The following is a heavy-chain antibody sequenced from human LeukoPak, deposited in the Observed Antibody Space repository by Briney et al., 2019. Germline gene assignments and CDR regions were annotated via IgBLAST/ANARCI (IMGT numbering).Heavy chain of an antibody. Sequence: VSVKVSCKVSEYTLTELSMHWVRQSPGKGLEWMGGVDPEDGETIYAQKFQGRVTMTEDTSTDTDYMELSSLSSEDTAVYYCATDSVRACCHNAFDIWGQGTMVTVSS. D-gene: IGHD3-10*01. CDR3: ATDSVRACCHNAFDI. CDR2: VDPEDGET. J-gene: IGHJ3*02. V-gene: IGHV1-24*01. CDR1: EYTLTELS.